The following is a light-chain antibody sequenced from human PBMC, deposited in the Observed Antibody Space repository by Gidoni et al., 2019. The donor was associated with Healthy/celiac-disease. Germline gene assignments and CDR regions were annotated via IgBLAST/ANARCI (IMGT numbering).Light chain of an antibody. J-gene: IGKJ5*01. Sequence: ESVLTQSPATLALSPGERATRSCRASQSVSSYFAWYQQKPGQAPRLLIYDASNRATGIPARFSGSGSGTDFTLTISSLEPEDFAVYYCQQRSNWITFGQGTRLEIK. CDR1: QSVSSY. CDR2: DAS. CDR3: QQRSNWIT. V-gene: IGKV3-11*01.